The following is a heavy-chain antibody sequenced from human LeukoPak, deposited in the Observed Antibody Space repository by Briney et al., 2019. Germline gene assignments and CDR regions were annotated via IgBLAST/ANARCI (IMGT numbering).Heavy chain of an antibody. CDR1: GGSFSGYY. V-gene: IGHV4-34*01. Sequence: SETLSLTCAVYGGSFSGYYWSWIRQPPGKGLEWIGEINHSGSTNYNPSLKSRVTISVDTSKNQFSLKLSSVTAADTAVYYCARLKGWGNAFDIWGQGTMVTVSS. CDR2: INHSGST. J-gene: IGHJ3*02. D-gene: IGHD3-16*01. CDR3: ARLKGWGNAFDI.